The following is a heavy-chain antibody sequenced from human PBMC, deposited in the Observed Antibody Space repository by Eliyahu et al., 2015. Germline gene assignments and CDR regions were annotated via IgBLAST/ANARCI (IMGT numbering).Heavy chain of an antibody. CDR2: IXPGDSDT. Sequence: EVQLVQSGAEVKKPGESLKISCKGSGYSFTSYWIGWVRQMPGKGLEWMGIIXPGDSDTRYSPSFQGQVTISADKSISTAYLQWSSLKASDTAMYYCARLVQASPEWELLKSNYYYGMDVWGQGTTVTVSS. D-gene: IGHD1-26*01. CDR3: ARLVQASPEWELLKSNYYYGMDV. CDR1: GYSFTSYW. V-gene: IGHV5-51*03. J-gene: IGHJ6*02.